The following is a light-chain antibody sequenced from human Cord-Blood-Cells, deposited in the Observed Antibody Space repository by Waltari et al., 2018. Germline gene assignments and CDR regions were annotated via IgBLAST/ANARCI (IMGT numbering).Light chain of an antibody. Sequence: SELPQDPAVLVPLGQTVRITCLGESPRSDYASWYHKKPGQAPVLVLSGKNNRPSVIPDRFSGSSSGNTASLTITGAQADDDADYYWNSRDSSGNHRVFGGGTKLAVL. CDR2: GKN. V-gene: IGLV3-19*01. J-gene: IGLJ2*01. CDR1: SPRSDY. CDR3: NSRDSSGNHRV.